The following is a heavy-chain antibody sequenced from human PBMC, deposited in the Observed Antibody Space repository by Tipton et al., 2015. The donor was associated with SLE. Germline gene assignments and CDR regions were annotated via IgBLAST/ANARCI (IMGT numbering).Heavy chain of an antibody. CDR1: VGSISSGDYY. V-gene: IGHV4-30-2*01. CDR2: IYHSGST. D-gene: IGHD3-3*01. CDR3: ARLRFLEYYFDY. Sequence: TLSPTCTVSVGSISSGDYYWSWIRQHPGKGLEWIGYIYHSGSTYYNPSLKGRVTISVDRSKNQFSLKLSSVTAADTAVYYCARLRFLEYYFDYWGQGTLVTVSS. J-gene: IGHJ4*02.